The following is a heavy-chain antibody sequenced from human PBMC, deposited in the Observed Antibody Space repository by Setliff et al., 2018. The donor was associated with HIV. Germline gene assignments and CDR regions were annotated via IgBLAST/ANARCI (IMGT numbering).Heavy chain of an antibody. J-gene: IGHJ5*02. CDR3: ARSGDDCSGISCYSLWFDP. Sequence: GGSLRLSCAASGFTFMNYAMSWVRQAPGKGLAWVSTISGSGGNTYYADSVKGRFTISRDNSNNMLFLQMNSLRTEDTAVYYCARSGDDCSGISCYSLWFDPWGHGTLVTVSS. CDR2: ISGSGGNT. V-gene: IGHV3-23*01. CDR1: GFTFMNYA. D-gene: IGHD2-15*01.